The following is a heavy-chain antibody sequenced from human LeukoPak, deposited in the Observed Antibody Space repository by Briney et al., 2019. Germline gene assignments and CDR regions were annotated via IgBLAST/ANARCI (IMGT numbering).Heavy chain of an antibody. CDR3: ARRYYDILTSYLYYFDY. J-gene: IGHJ4*02. CDR1: GYSFTSYW. CDR2: IYPGDSDT. D-gene: IGHD3-9*01. V-gene: IGHV5-51*01. Sequence: HGESLRISCKGSGYSFTSYWIGWVRQMPGKGLEWMGIIYPGDSDTRYSPSFQGQVTISADKSISTAYLQWSSLKASDTAMYYCARRYYDILTSYLYYFDYWGQGTLVTVSS.